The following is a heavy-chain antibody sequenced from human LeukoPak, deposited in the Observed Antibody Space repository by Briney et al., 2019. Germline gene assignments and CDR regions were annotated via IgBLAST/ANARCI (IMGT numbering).Heavy chain of an antibody. CDR3: ASESAVYFDY. CDR1: GFTFSSYS. CDR2: ISSSSSTI. Sequence: GGSLRLSCGASGFTFSSYSMNWVRQAPGKGVEWVSYISSSSSTIYYADSVKGRFTISRDNAKNSLYLQMNILRAEDTAVYYCASESAVYFDYWGQGTLVTVSS. D-gene: IGHD4/OR15-4a*01. V-gene: IGHV3-48*01. J-gene: IGHJ4*02.